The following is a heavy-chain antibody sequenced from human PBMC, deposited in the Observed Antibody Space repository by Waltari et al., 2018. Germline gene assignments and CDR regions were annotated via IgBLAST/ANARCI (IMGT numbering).Heavy chain of an antibody. CDR1: GFTFSSYS. Sequence: EVQLLESGGGLVQPGGSLRLSCSASGFTFSSYSIRWVRRAPGKGLEWVSVIGSSGRNTYYADSVKGRFTISRDDSKNTLYLQMNSLRAEDTAVYYCAKGPAARTNWFDPWGQGTLVTVSS. CDR2: IGSSGRNT. D-gene: IGHD2-2*01. J-gene: IGHJ5*02. V-gene: IGHV3-23*01. CDR3: AKGPAARTNWFDP.